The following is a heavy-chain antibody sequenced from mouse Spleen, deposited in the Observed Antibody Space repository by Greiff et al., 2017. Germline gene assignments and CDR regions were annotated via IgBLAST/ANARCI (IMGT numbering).Heavy chain of an antibody. D-gene: IGHD2-4*01. Sequence: EVKLQQSGAELVKPGASVKLSCTASGFNIKDTYMHWVKQRPEQGLEWIGRIDPANGNTKYDPKFQGKATITADTSSNTAYLQLGSLTSEDTAVYYCASSSAMITAIAYWGQGTLVTVSA. CDR1: GFNIKDTY. V-gene: IGHV14-3*02. J-gene: IGHJ3*01. CDR3: ASSSAMITAIAY. CDR2: IDPANGNT.